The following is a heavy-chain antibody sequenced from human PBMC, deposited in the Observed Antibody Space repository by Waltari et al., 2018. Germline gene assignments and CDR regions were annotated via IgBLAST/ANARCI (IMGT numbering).Heavy chain of an antibody. V-gene: IGHV1-69*01. Sequence: QVQLVQSGAEVKKPGSSVKVSCKASGATFSTYAISWVLQAPGQGLEWMGGIIPIFGTANYAQKFQGRVTITADESTSTAYMELSSLRSEDTAVYYCARDPLSVTDYYYYMDVWGKGTTVTVSS. D-gene: IGHD2-8*02. CDR1: GATFSTYA. J-gene: IGHJ6*03. CDR2: IIPIFGTA. CDR3: ARDPLSVTDYYYYMDV.